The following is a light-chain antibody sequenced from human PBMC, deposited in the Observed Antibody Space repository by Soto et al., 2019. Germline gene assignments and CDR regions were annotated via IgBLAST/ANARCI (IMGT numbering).Light chain of an antibody. CDR1: QSVSNSY. CDR3: QQYGSSPPWT. Sequence: EIVVTQSPATLSSFPGDRVTLSCRASQSVSNSYLAWYQQKPGQAPRLLMYGASSRATGIPDRFSGSGSGTDFTLTISRLEPEDFAVYYCQQYGSSPPWTFGQGTKVDIK. CDR2: GAS. J-gene: IGKJ1*01. V-gene: IGKV3-20*01.